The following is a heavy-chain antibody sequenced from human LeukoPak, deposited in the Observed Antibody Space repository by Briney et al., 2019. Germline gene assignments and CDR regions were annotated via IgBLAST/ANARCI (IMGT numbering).Heavy chain of an antibody. CDR3: ARGALMAPGLFDY. Sequence: PGGSLRLSCAASEFTFSDNYMSWIRQAPGKGLEWVSYISSSGIHTEYAYSVKGRFTISRDNAKNSVYLQMNSLRAEDTAVYYGARGALMAPGLFDYWGQGTLVTVSS. CDR2: ISSSGIHT. D-gene: IGHD1-14*01. V-gene: IGHV3-11*05. CDR1: EFTFSDNY. J-gene: IGHJ4*02.